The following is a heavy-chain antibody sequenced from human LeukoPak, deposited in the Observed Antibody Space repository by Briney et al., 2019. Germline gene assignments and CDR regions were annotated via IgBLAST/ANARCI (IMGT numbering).Heavy chain of an antibody. V-gene: IGHV1-2*06. CDR3: ASGYSSSSGFDY. Sequence: GASVKVSCKASGYTFTGYYMHWVRQAPGQGLEWMGRINPNSGGTNYVQKFQGRVTMTRDTSITTAYMELSRLRSDDTAVYYCASGYSSSSGFDYWGQGTLVTVSS. CDR1: GYTFTGYY. J-gene: IGHJ4*02. CDR2: INPNSGGT. D-gene: IGHD6-6*01.